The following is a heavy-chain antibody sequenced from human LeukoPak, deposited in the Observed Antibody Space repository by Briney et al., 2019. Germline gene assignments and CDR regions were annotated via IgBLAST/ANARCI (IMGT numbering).Heavy chain of an antibody. CDR2: IYYSGST. J-gene: IGHJ4*02. V-gene: IGHV4-39*01. CDR1: GGSISSSSYY. D-gene: IGHD3-22*01. Sequence: PSETLSLTCTVSGGSISSSSYYWGWIRQPPGKGLEWIGSIYYSGSTYYNPSLKSRVTISVDTSKNQFSLKLSSVTAAHTAVYYCARHEFGVTYDSSGDYTTGYFDYWGQATLVTVSS. CDR3: ARHEFGVTYDSSGDYTTGYFDY.